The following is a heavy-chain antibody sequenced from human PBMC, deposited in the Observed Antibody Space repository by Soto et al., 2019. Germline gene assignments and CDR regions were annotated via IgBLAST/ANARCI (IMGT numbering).Heavy chain of an antibody. V-gene: IGHV1-8*01. CDR3: VRGLEWLRNY. Sequence: QVQLVQSGAEVKKPGASVKVSCKATGYTFTTYDINWVRQATGQGLEWMGWMNPNSGDTGYAQKFQGRVTMTRDTAISTAYMELSTLTSEDTAVYYCVRGLEWLRNYWGQGTLFTVSS. CDR1: GYTFTTYD. CDR2: MNPNSGDT. D-gene: IGHD5-12*01. J-gene: IGHJ4*02.